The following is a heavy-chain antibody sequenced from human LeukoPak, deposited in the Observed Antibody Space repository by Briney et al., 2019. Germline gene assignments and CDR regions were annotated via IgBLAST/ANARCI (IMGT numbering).Heavy chain of an antibody. CDR2: IYHSGST. Sequence: PPETLSLTCAVSGASISGSGYYWGWIRQPPGKGLEWIGSIYHSGSTYYNPSLKSRVTISVDTSKNQFSLKLSSVTAADTAVYYCAREYYYDSSGYSNFDYWGQGTLSPSPQ. CDR1: GASISGSGYY. J-gene: IGHJ4*02. CDR3: AREYYYDSSGYSNFDY. D-gene: IGHD3-22*01. V-gene: IGHV4-39*07.